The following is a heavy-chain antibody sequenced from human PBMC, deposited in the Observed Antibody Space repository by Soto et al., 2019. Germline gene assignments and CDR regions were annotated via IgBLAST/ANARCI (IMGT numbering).Heavy chain of an antibody. CDR3: TTGVTSRGMDV. CDR1: GFTFSNAW. CDR2: IKTKTDGGTT. J-gene: IGHJ6*02. V-gene: IGHV3-15*01. Sequence: EVQLVESGGGLVKPGGSLRLSCAASGFTFSNAWMSWVRQAPGKGLEWVGRIKTKTDGGTTDYAAPVKGRFTISRDDSKNTLYLQMNSLKTEDTAVYYCTTGVTSRGMDVWGQGTTVTVSS. D-gene: IGHD2-21*02.